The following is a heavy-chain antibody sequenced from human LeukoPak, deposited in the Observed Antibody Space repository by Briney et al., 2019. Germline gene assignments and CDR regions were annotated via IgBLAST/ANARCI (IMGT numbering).Heavy chain of an antibody. V-gene: IGHV1-18*01. Sequence: GASVKVSCKASGYTFTSYGISWVRQAPGQGLEWMGWISAYNGNTNYAQKLQGRVTMTTDTSTSTAYMELRSLRSDDTAVYYCARDPWDRLRFLEWNWFDPWGQGTLVTVSS. CDR1: GYTFTSYG. CDR2: ISAYNGNT. J-gene: IGHJ5*02. D-gene: IGHD3-3*01. CDR3: ARDPWDRLRFLEWNWFDP.